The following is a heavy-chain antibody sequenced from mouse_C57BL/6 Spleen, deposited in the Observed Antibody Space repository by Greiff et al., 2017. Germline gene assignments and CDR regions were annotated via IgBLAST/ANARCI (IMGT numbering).Heavy chain of an antibody. CDR3: ARSLLRSAWFAY. J-gene: IGHJ3*01. Sequence: QVQLQQPGAELVMPGASVKLSCKASGYTFTSYWMHWVKQRPGQGLEWIGEIDPSDSYTNYHQKFKGKSTLTVDKSSSTAYMQLSSLTSEDSAVYYCARSLLRSAWFAYWGQGTLVTVSA. V-gene: IGHV1-69*01. CDR2: IDPSDSYT. CDR1: GYTFTSYW. D-gene: IGHD1-2*01.